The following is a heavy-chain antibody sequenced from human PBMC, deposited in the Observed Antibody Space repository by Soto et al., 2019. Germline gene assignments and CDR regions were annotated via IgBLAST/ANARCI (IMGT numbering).Heavy chain of an antibody. CDR2: IKSKTDGGTT. Sequence: GGSLRLSCAASGFTFSNAWMNWVRQAPGKGLEWVGRIKSKTDGGTTDYAAPVKGRFTISRDDSKNTLYLQMNSLKTEDTAVYYCTTGDSYGYGVYYYYGMDVWGQGTTVTVSS. CDR3: TTGDSYGYGVYYYYGMDV. J-gene: IGHJ6*02. V-gene: IGHV3-15*07. CDR1: GFTFSNAW. D-gene: IGHD5-18*01.